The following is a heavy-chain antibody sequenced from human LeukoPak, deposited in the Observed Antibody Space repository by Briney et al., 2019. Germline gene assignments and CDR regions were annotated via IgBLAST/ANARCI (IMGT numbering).Heavy chain of an antibody. J-gene: IGHJ6*03. V-gene: IGHV3-30*03. CDR1: GFTFSSYG. CDR2: ISYDGSNK. D-gene: IGHD3-10*01. CDR3: ATSYYGSGSAWYYYYMDV. Sequence: GGSLRLSCAASGFTFSSYGMHWVRQAPGKGLEWVAVISYDGSNKYYADSVKGRFTISRDNSKNTLYLQMNSLRAEDTAVYYCATSYYGSGSAWYYYYMDVWGKGTTVTISS.